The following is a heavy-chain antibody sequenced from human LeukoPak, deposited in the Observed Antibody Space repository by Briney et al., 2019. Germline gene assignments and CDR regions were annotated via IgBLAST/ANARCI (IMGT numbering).Heavy chain of an antibody. CDR1: GGSISSGGYS. J-gene: IGHJ5*02. V-gene: IGHV4-30-2*01. CDR2: IYHSGST. Sequence: PSQTLSLTCAVSGGSISSGGYSWSWIRQPPGKGLEWIGYIYHSGSTYYNPSLKSRVTISVDRSKNQFSLKLSSVTAADTAVYYCARDLKGFDPWGQGTLVTVSS. CDR3: ARDLKGFDP.